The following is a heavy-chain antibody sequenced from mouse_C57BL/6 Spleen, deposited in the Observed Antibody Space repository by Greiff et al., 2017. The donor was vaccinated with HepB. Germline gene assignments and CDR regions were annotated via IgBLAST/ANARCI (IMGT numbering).Heavy chain of an antibody. CDR2: IYPRSGNT. V-gene: IGHV1-81*01. CDR1: GYTFTSYG. Sequence: LQESGAELARPGASVKLSCKASGYTFTSYGISWVKQRTGQGLEWIGEIYPRSGNTYYNEKFKGKATLTADKSSSTAYMELRSLTSEDSAVYFCARGYDGYYQGLFAYWGQGTLVTVSA. J-gene: IGHJ3*01. D-gene: IGHD2-3*01. CDR3: ARGYDGYYQGLFAY.